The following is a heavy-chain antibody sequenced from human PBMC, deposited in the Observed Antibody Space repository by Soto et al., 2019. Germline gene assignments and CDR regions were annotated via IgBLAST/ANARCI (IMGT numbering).Heavy chain of an antibody. CDR3: ARDRASGSSSRAFDL. CDR1: GFTFSSYS. CDR2: ISGGSNTI. Sequence: GGSLRLSCAASGFTFSSYSMNWVRQAPGKGLEWVSYISGGSNTIYYADSLKGRFTISRDNAKNSLFLQMSSLRAEDTALYYCARDRASGSSSRAFDLWGQGTMVTVSS. V-gene: IGHV3-48*01. D-gene: IGHD3-10*01. J-gene: IGHJ3*01.